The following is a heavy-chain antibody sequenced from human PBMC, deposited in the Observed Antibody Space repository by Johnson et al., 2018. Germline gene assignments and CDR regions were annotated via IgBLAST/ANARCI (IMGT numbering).Heavy chain of an antibody. J-gene: IGHJ6*02. CDR1: GFTFSSYA. CDR2: IKQDGREK. V-gene: IGHV3-7*01. Sequence: VQLVQSGGGLVQPGGSLRLSCAASGFTFSSYAMSWVRQAPGKGLEWVANIKQDGREKYYVDSVKGRFTTSRDNARNSLYLQRSSRRAGDTAVYYCGRGAGHYGMDVGGQGTTVTVSS. CDR3: GRGAGHYGMDV.